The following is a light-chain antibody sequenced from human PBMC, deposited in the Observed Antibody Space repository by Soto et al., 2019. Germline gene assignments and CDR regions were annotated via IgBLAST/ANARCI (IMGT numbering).Light chain of an antibody. V-gene: IGKV1-9*01. Sequence: DIHLTQSPSFLSASVGDRVTITCRASRGIASSLAWYQQKAGKAPKLLIYGASTLETGVPSRFSGSGPGTDFTLTISSLQPEDFGIYYCQQFNSYPLTFGGGTKVEIK. CDR3: QQFNSYPLT. J-gene: IGKJ4*01. CDR1: RGIASS. CDR2: GAS.